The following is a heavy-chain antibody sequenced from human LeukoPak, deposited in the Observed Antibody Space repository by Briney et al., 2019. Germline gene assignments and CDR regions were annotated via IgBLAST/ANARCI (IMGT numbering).Heavy chain of an antibody. D-gene: IGHD2-15*01. CDR1: GFTFDDYA. J-gene: IGHJ3*02. CDR2: MSWYSGRR. V-gene: IGHV3-9*01. CDR3: AKDTGGRGAYSGPSCYSFWRDRRAAFDI. Sequence: GGSLRLSCAASGFTFDDYAMHWVRQAPGKGLEWVSGMSWYSGRRGYADSVKGRCTISRDNAKNSLYLQMNSLRAEDTALYYCAKDTGGRGAYSGPSCYSFWRDRRAAFDIWGQGTMVTVSS.